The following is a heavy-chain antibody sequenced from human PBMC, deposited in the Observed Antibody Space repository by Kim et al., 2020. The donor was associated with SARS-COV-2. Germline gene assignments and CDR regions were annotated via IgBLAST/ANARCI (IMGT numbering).Heavy chain of an antibody. D-gene: IGHD6-6*01. CDR2: FDPEDGET. Sequence: ASVKVSCKVSGYTLTELSMHWVRQAPGKGLEWMGGFDPEDGETIYAQKFQGRVTMTEDTSTDTAYMELSSLRSEDTAVYYCATDPWTGRHSSSAPMAWGQGTLVTVST. V-gene: IGHV1-24*01. CDR3: ATDPWTGRHSSSAPMA. J-gene: IGHJ5*02. CDR1: GYTLTELS.